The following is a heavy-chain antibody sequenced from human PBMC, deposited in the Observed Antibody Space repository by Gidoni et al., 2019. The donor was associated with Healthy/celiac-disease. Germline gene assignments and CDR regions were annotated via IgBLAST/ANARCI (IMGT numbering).Heavy chain of an antibody. J-gene: IGHJ4*02. CDR1: GFPFSRYW. V-gene: IGHV3-7*01. CDR3: AREGIAVAGNDY. Sequence: EVQLVESGGGLFHPGGSLRLSCAASGFPFSRYWMSWVRQAPGKGLEWVANIKHDGSEKYYVDAVKGRFTISRDNAKNSLYLQMNSLRAEDTAVYYCAREGIAVAGNDYWGQGTLVTVSS. CDR2: IKHDGSEK. D-gene: IGHD6-19*01.